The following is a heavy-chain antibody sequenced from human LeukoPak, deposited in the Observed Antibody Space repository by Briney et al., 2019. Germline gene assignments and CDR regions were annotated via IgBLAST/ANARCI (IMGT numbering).Heavy chain of an antibody. CDR2: IWYDGSNK. J-gene: IGHJ4*02. CDR3: ARGRTKQQLVSFRRQCREAALDY. CDR1: GFTFSSYG. D-gene: IGHD6-13*01. Sequence: SGGSLRLSCAASGFTFSSYGMHWVRQAPGKGLEWVAVIWYDGSNKYYADSVKGRFTISRDNSKNTLYLQMNSLRAEDTAVYYCARGRTKQQLVSFRRQCREAALDYWGQGTLVTVSS. V-gene: IGHV3-33*01.